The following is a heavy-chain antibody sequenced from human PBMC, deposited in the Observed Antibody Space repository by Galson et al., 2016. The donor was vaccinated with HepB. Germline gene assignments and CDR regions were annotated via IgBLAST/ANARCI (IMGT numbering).Heavy chain of an antibody. CDR1: GGSISSGGYY. CDR2: IHYSGST. CDR3: ARDKNERGYSYGHFDY. V-gene: IGHV4-31*03. Sequence: TLSLTCTVSGGSISSGGYYWSWIRQHPGKGLEWIGYIHYSGSTYYHPSLESRVSISVDTSKNQFSLKLSSVTAADPAVYYCARDKNERGYSYGHFDYWGQGALVTVSS. J-gene: IGHJ4*02. D-gene: IGHD5-18*01.